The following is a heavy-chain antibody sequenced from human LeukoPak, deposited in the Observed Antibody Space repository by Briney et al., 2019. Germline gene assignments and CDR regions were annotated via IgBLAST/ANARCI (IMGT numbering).Heavy chain of an antibody. V-gene: IGHV1-46*01. Sequence: ASVKVSCKASGYTFTSYYMHWVRQAPGQGLEWMGIINPSGGSTSYAQKFQGRVTLTRDTSTSTVYTELSSLRSEDTAVYYCARKLSGWSNYYYYYMDVWGKGTTVTISS. D-gene: IGHD6-19*01. CDR1: GYTFTSYY. J-gene: IGHJ6*03. CDR3: ARKLSGWSNYYYYYMDV. CDR2: INPSGGST.